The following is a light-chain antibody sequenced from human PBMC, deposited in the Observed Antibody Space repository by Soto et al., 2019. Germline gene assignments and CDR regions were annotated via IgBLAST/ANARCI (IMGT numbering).Light chain of an antibody. CDR1: SGSIANNY. Sequence: NFMLTQPHSVSESPGKTLSISCTRSSGSIANNYVQWYQQRPGSAPTTVIYENNQRLSGVPDRFSGSTDGSSNSASLTISGLQNEDEDDYYCQSYGDFVVFGGGTKMTVL. J-gene: IGLJ2*01. CDR3: QSYGDFVV. V-gene: IGLV6-57*04. CDR2: ENN.